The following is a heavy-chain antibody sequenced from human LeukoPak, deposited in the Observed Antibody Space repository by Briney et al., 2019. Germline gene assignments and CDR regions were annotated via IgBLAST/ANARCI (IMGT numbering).Heavy chain of an antibody. V-gene: IGHV3-33*01. D-gene: IGHD6-19*01. J-gene: IGHJ4*02. CDR1: GFTFSSYG. CDR2: IWYDGSNK. CDR3: ARDGEQWLVWYDFDY. Sequence: GGSLRLSCAASGFTFSSYGMHWVRQAPGKGLEWVAVIWYDGSNKYYADSVKGRFTIYRDNSENTLYLQMNSLRVEDTAVYYCARDGEQWLVWYDFDYWGQGTLVTVAS.